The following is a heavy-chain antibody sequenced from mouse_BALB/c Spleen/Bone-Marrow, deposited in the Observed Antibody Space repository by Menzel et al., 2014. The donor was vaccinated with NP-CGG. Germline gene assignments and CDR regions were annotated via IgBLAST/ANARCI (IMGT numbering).Heavy chain of an antibody. CDR1: GYAFTNYL. CDR2: INPGSGNT. J-gene: IGHJ2*02. D-gene: IGHD1-1*01. CDR3: ARGFTTVYFGY. V-gene: IGHV1-54*01. Sequence: QVQLQQSGAELVRPGTSVKLSCKASGYAFTNYLVEWVKQRPGQGLEWIGVINPGSGNTNYNEKFKGKATLTADKSSSTAYMQLSSLTSDDSAVYFCARGFTTVYFGYWGQGTSLTVSS.